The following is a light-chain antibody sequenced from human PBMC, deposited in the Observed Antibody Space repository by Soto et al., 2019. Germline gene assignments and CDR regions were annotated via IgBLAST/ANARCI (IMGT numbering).Light chain of an antibody. CDR3: QKYSSAPFT. J-gene: IGKJ5*01. CDR2: GAS. V-gene: IGKV1-27*01. CDR1: QVIHNY. Sequence: DIQMTQSPSSLSASVGDRVTITCRASQVIHNYLAWYQQKPGKVPKLLIYGASTLQSGVPSRFSGSGSGTDFTLTISSLQPEDVATYYCQKYSSAPFTFGQGTRLEI.